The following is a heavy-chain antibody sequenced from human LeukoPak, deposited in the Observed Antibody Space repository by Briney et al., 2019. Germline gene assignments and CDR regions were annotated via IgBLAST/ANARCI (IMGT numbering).Heavy chain of an antibody. J-gene: IGHJ4*02. V-gene: IGHV3-21*04. D-gene: IGHD4-23*01. Sequence: GGSLRLSCAASGFTFSSYSMIWVRQAPGKGLEWVSSISSSSSHIYYADSVKGRFTISRDNSKNTLYLQMNSLRAEDTAVYYCARRAGGYSHPYDYWGQGTLVTVSS. CDR3: ARRAGGYSHPYDY. CDR2: ISSSSSHI. CDR1: GFTFSSYS.